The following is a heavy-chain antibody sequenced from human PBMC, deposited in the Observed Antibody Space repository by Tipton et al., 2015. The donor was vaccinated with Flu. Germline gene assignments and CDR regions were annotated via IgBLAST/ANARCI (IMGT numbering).Heavy chain of an antibody. Sequence: SLRLSCAASGFTLSTHWMHWVRQAPGKGLVWVSEINSDGRTRKYADSVRGRFTISRDNAKNTVFLQMSSLRSEDTAVYYCARGGNPYSLDNWGQGTLVTVSS. J-gene: IGHJ4*02. CDR2: INSDGRTR. V-gene: IGHV3-74*03. CDR1: GFTLSTHW. D-gene: IGHD1-26*01. CDR3: ARGGNPYSLDN.